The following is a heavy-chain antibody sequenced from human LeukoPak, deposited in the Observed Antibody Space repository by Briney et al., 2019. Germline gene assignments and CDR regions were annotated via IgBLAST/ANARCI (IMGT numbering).Heavy chain of an antibody. V-gene: IGHV3-66*01. CDR1: GFTVSSNY. J-gene: IGHJ4*02. CDR3: AREDWEGWELLRGPGALDY. Sequence: PGGSLRLSCAAFGFTVSSNYMSWVRQAPGKGLEWVSVIYSGGSAYYADSVKGRFTISRDNSKNTLYLQMNSLRAEDTAVYYCAREDWEGWELLRGPGALDYWGQGTLVTVSS. CDR2: IYSGGSA. D-gene: IGHD1-26*01.